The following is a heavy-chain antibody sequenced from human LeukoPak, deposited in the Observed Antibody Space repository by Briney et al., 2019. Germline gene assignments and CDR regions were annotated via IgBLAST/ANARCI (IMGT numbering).Heavy chain of an antibody. J-gene: IGHJ3*02. CDR2: IIPIFGTA. V-gene: IGHV1-69*06. CDR3: ARFRDYDSSGYPTNGAFDI. D-gene: IGHD3-22*01. Sequence: ASVKVSCKASGGTFSSYAISWVRQAPGQGLEWMGGIIPIFGTANYAQKFQGRVTITADKSTSTAYMELSSLRSEDTAVYYCARFRDYDSSGYPTNGAFDIWGQGTMVTVSS. CDR1: GGTFSSYA.